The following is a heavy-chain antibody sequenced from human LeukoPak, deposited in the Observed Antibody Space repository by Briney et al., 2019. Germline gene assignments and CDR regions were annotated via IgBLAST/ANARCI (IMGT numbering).Heavy chain of an antibody. D-gene: IGHD2-15*01. CDR3: AGGVVVAAPGAFDI. CDR1: GGSISSGSYY. V-gene: IGHV4-61*02. CDR2: IYTSGST. Sequence: SQTLSLTCTVSGGSISSGSYYWSWIRQPAGKGLEWIGRIYTSGSTNYNPSLKSRVTISVDTSKNQFSLKLSSVTAADTAVYYCAGGVVVAAPGAFDIWGQGTMVTVSS. J-gene: IGHJ3*02.